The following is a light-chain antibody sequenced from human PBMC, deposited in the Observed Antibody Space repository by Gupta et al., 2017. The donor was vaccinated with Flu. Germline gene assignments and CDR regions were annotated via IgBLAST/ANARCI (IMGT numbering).Light chain of an antibody. CDR3: QLWDGGSGCPV. V-gene: IGLV3-21*03. CDR1: YIGSKS. Sequence: SYVLTQPPSVSEAPGKTARLTCEGNYIGSKSVHWYQQKSGQAPVLVVFDDSDRPSGIPERFSGSHSGNTATLTISTVEVGDEADYYCQLWDGGSGCPVIGGGTKLAVL. CDR2: DDS. J-gene: IGLJ3*02.